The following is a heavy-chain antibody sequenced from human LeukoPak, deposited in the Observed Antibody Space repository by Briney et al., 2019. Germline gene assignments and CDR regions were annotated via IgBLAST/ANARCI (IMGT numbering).Heavy chain of an antibody. V-gene: IGHV3-30*18. J-gene: IGHJ4*02. CDR3: VKYLDSSGWYQGPEFDY. Sequence: GGSLRLSCAASGFTFSSYGMHWVRQAPGKGLEWVAVISYDGSNKYYADSVKGRFTISRDNSKNTLYLQMNSLRAEDTAVYYCVKYLDSSGWYQGPEFDYWGQGTLVTVSS. D-gene: IGHD6-19*01. CDR1: GFTFSSYG. CDR2: ISYDGSNK.